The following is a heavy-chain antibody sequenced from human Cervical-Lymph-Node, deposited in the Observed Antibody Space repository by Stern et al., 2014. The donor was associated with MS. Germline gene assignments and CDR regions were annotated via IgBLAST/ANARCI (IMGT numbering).Heavy chain of an antibody. CDR3: VRGHIAVVVTADGLDV. Sequence: VQLEESGGGLVKPGGSLRLSCAASGFIFSDYYMTWIRLAPGKGLERVSSIRDDSHSTDYTDSVKGRYTISRDNAKNSLYLQMNSLRVDDTAVYYCVRGHIAVVVTADGLDVWGQGTTVTVSS. V-gene: IGHV3-11*06. J-gene: IGHJ6*02. CDR1: GFIFSDYY. D-gene: IGHD2-15*01. CDR2: IRDDSHST.